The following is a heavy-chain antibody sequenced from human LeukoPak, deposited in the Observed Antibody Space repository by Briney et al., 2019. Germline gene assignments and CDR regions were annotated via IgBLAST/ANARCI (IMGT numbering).Heavy chain of an antibody. CDR1: GYTFTSYY. Sequence: ASVKVSCKASGYTFTSYYMHWVRQAPGQGLEWMGIINPSGGSTSYAQKFQGRVTLTEDTSTDTAYMELSSLRSDDTAVYYCAIALVGASGYFDYWGQGTLVTVSS. V-gene: IGHV1-46*01. CDR3: AIALVGASGYFDY. D-gene: IGHD1-26*01. CDR2: INPSGGST. J-gene: IGHJ4*02.